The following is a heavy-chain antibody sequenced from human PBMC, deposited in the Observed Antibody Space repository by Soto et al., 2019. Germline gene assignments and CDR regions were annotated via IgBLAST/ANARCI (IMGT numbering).Heavy chain of an antibody. J-gene: IGHJ4*02. CDR1: GFTFDDYA. CDR2: ISWNSGSI. CDR3: AKATNRAVAGLPSH. D-gene: IGHD6-19*01. Sequence: ESGGGLVQPGRSLRLSCAASGFTFDDYAMHWVRQAPGKCLEWVSGISWNSGSIGYADSVKGRFTISRDNAKNSLYLQMNSLRAEDTALYYCAKATNRAVAGLPSHWGQGTLVTVSS. V-gene: IGHV3-9*01.